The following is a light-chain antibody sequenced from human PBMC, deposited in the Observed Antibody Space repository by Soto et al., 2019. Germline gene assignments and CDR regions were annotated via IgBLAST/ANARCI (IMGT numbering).Light chain of an antibody. CDR2: GAY. CDR1: QSVSSSY. Sequence: EIVLTQSPGTLSLSPGEIATLSCRASQSVSSSYLAWYQQRRGQAPMLLIYGAYSRATGIPYRFSGSGSGTDFTLTISRLEPEDVAVYYCQQDGSSLFTFGPGTKVDIK. V-gene: IGKV3-20*01. J-gene: IGKJ3*01. CDR3: QQDGSSLFT.